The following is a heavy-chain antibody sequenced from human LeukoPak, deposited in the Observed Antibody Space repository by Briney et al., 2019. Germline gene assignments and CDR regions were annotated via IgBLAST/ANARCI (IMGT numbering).Heavy chain of an antibody. D-gene: IGHD3-3*01. J-gene: IGHJ4*02. CDR2: IKSKTAGGTT. CDR1: GFTFNNAW. CDR3: TTQILSYYDFWSGSSY. V-gene: IGHV3-15*01. Sequence: GGSLRLSCAASGFTFNNAWMSWVRQAPGKGLEWVGRIKSKTAGGTTDYAAPVKGRFTISRDDSKNTLYLQMNSLQTEDTAFYYCTTQILSYYDFWSGSSYWGQGTLVTVSS.